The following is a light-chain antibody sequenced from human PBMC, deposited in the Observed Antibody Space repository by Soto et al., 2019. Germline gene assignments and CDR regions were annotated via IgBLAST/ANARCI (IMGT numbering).Light chain of an antibody. CDR1: QSVSSN. CDR3: HQYNNWPPVT. V-gene: IGKV3-15*01. Sequence: EIVMTQSPATLSVSPGERATLSCRASQSVSSNLAWYQQKPGQAPRLLIYGASTRPTGIPARFSGSGSGTEFTLTISRLQSEDFAVYYRHQYNNWPPVTFGQGTKLEIK. J-gene: IGKJ2*01. CDR2: GAS.